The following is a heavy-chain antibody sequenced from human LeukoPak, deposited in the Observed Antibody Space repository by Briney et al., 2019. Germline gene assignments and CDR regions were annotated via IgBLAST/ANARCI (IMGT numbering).Heavy chain of an antibody. V-gene: IGHV3-7*01. Sequence: GSLRLSCAASGFTYSSYWMSWVRQAPGKGLEWVANIKQDGSKKYYVASVKGGFTISRDNAKNSLYLQMHSLRAEDTAVYYRARDEGGFDYWGQGTLVTVSS. CDR1: GFTYSSYW. J-gene: IGHJ4*02. CDR2: IKQDGSKK. D-gene: IGHD3-16*01. CDR3: ARDEGGFDY.